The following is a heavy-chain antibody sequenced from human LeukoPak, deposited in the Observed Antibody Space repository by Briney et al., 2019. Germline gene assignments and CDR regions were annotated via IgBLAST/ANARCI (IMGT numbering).Heavy chain of an antibody. CDR2: INHSGST. CDR3: ARDGRGLDY. V-gene: IGHV4-34*01. D-gene: IGHD3-10*01. Sequence: SETLSLTCTVSDDSMTGYYWSWIRQPPGKGLEWIGEINHSGSTNYNPSLKSRVTISVDTSKNQFSLKLSSVTAADTAVYYCARDGRGLDYWGQGTLVTVSS. J-gene: IGHJ4*02. CDR1: DDSMTGYY.